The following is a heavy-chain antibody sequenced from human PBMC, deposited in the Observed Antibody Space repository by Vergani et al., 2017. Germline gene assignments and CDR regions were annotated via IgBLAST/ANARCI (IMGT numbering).Heavy chain of an antibody. CDR3: ARSSGYYSYYFDF. CDR2: IYHTGTT. V-gene: IGHV4-38-2*01. D-gene: IGHD3-22*01. J-gene: IGHJ4*02. CDR1: GHSISSGYY. Sequence: QLQLQESGPGLVKPSESLSLTCAVSGHSISSGYYWCWVRQPPGKGLEWIGSIYHTGTTSYNSSLKSRVTISVDTSKNQFSLRLSFVTAADPAVYYCARSSGYYSYYFDFWGQGTLVTVSS.